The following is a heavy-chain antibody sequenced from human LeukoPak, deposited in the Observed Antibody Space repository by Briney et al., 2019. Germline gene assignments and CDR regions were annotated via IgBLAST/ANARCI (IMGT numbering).Heavy chain of an antibody. CDR3: ARGGDSSGYYYEPAVDY. D-gene: IGHD3-22*01. J-gene: IGHJ4*02. V-gene: IGHV3-74*01. CDR1: GFTFSSYW. CDR2: INSDGSST. Sequence: GGSLRLSYAASGFTFSSYWMHWVRQAPGKGLVWVSRINSDGSSTRYADSVQGRFTIARDNAKNTLYLQMNSLRAEDTAAYYCARGGDSSGYYYEPAVDYWGQGTLVTVSS.